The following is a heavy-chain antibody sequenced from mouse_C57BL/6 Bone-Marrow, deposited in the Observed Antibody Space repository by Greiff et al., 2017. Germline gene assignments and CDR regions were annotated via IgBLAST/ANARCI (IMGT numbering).Heavy chain of an antibody. CDR1: EFEFPSHD. CDR2: INSDGGTT. Sequence: EVQGVESGGGLVPPGESLKLSCESNEFEFPSHDMSWVRQTPEKRLELVAAINSDGGTTYYPDTMERRFIISRDNTKKTLYLQMSSLRTEDTALYYCARHSNYAMDYWGQGTSVTVSS. D-gene: IGHD1-1*01. V-gene: IGHV5-2*01. CDR3: ARHSNYAMDY. J-gene: IGHJ4*01.